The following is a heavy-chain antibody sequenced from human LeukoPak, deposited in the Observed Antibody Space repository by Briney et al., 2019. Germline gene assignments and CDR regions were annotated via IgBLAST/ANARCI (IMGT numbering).Heavy chain of an antibody. CDR3: AREYYDILTGTLPND. Sequence: PGGSLRLSCAASGFTFSSYSMNWVCQAPGKGLEWVSSISSSSSYIYYADSVKGRFTISRDNAKNSLYLQMNSLRAEDTAVYYCAREYYDILTGTLPNDWGQGTLVTVSS. V-gene: IGHV3-21*01. CDR2: ISSSSSYI. J-gene: IGHJ4*02. D-gene: IGHD3-9*01. CDR1: GFTFSSYS.